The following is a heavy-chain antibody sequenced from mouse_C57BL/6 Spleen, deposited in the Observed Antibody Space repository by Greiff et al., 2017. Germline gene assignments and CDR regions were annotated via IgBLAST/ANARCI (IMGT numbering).Heavy chain of an antibody. D-gene: IGHD2-4*01. J-gene: IGHJ3*01. CDR2: INPNNGGT. CDR1: GYTFTDYN. V-gene: IGHV1-18*01. Sequence: VQLQQSGPELVKPGASVKIPCKASGYTFTDYNMDWVKQSHGKSLEWIGDINPNNGGTIYNQKFKGKATLTVDKSSSTAYMELRSLTSEDTAVYYCARLGDDYDGFAYWGQGTLVTVSA. CDR3: ARLGDDYDGFAY.